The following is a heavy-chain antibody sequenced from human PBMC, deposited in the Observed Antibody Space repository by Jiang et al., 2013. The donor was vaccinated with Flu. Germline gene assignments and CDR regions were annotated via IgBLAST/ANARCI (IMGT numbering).Heavy chain of an antibody. J-gene: IGHJ2*01. CDR3: ARDSNSDWYFDL. CDR1: GFTFTGYG. V-gene: IGHV3-33*01. D-gene: IGHD3-10*01. Sequence: VEVWGRAVVHASGGPSTLSCEASGFTFTGYGMHWVRQAPGKGLEWVAVIWFDGSKKYYTDSVKGRFTISRDNSKNKVYLQMNTLKVEDTAVYYCARDSNSDWYFDLWGQGTLVTVSS. CDR2: IWFDGSKK.